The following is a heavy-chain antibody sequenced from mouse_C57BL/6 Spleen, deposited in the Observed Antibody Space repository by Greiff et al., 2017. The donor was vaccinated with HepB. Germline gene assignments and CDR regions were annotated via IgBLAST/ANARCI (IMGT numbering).Heavy chain of an antibody. Sequence: EVKVVESGGGLVQPGGSMKLSCVASGFTLSNYWMNWVRQSPEKGLEWVAQIRLKSDNYATHYAESVKGRFTISRDDSKSSVYLQMNNLRAEDTGIYYCTELAWFAYWGQGTLVTVSA. J-gene: IGHJ3*01. CDR1: GFTLSNYW. CDR3: TELAWFAY. V-gene: IGHV6-3*01. CDR2: IRLKSDNYAT.